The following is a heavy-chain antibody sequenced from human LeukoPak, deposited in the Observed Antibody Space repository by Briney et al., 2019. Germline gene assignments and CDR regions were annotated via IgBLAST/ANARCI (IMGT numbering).Heavy chain of an antibody. CDR3: ARGTYYYDSSGYYYWFDP. CDR2: IYYIGST. CDR1: GGSISSGDYY. D-gene: IGHD3-22*01. Sequence: PSQTLSLTCTVSGGSISSGDYYWSWIRQPPGKGLEWIGYIYYIGSTYYNPSLTSRVTISVDTSKNQFSLKLSSVTAADTAVYYCARGTYYYDSSGYYYWFDPWGQGTLVTVSS. J-gene: IGHJ5*02. V-gene: IGHV4-30-4*01.